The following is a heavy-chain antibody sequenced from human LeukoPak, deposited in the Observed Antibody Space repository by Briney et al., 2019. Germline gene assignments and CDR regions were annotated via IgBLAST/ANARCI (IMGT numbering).Heavy chain of an antibody. CDR2: ISSGGSTI. Sequence: GGSLRLSCAASGFTFSSYSMHWVRQAPGKGLEWVSYISSGGSTIYYADSVKGRFTISRDNARNSVFLQVNSRRAEDTAVYYCARGWPEFDYWGQGTLVTVSS. J-gene: IGHJ4*02. CDR3: ARGWPEFDY. D-gene: IGHD1-14*01. CDR1: GFTFSSYS. V-gene: IGHV3-48*04.